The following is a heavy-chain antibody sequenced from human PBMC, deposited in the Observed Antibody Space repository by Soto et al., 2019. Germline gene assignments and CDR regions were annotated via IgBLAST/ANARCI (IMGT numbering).Heavy chain of an antibody. J-gene: IGHJ4*02. CDR2: IYYSGST. CDR1: GGSISSDNYY. V-gene: IGHV4-31*03. D-gene: IGHD4-17*01. Sequence: QVQLQVSGTGLVKPSQTLSLTCTVSGGSISSDNYYWSWIRQHPGKGLEWIGYIYYSGSTYYNPSLKSRVTISVDTSKNQFSLKLSSVTAADTAVYYCARKATVTTCFDYWGQGTLVTVSS. CDR3: ARKATVTTCFDY.